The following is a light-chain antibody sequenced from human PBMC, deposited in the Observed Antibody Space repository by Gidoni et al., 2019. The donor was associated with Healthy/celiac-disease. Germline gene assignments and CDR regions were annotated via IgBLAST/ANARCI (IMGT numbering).Light chain of an antibody. CDR2: AAS. V-gene: IGKV1-39*01. J-gene: IGKJ4*01. CDR1: KSIKSY. Sequence: DIHMTQSTSSLSASVGDRVTITCRASKSIKSYLNWYQQKPGRAPKLLIYAASSLKSGVPSRFSGSGSGTDFTLTISSLQPEDFATYYCQQSYSTLALTFGGGTKVEIK. CDR3: QQSYSTLALT.